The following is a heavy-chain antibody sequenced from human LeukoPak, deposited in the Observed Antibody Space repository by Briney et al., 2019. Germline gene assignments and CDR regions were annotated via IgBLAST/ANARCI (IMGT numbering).Heavy chain of an antibody. D-gene: IGHD1-7*01. CDR3: ARGITGTRAFDI. V-gene: IGHV4-30-2*01. J-gene: IGHJ3*02. Sequence: PSQTLSLTCTVSGGSISSGGYYWSWIRQPPGKGLEWIGYIYHSGSTYYNPSLKSRVTISVDRSKNQFSLKLSSVTAADTAVYYCARGITGTRAFDIWGQGTMVTVSS. CDR1: GGSISSGGYY. CDR2: IYHSGST.